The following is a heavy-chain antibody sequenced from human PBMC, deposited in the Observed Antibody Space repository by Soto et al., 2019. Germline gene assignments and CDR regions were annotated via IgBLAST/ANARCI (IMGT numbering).Heavy chain of an antibody. CDR2: ISHDGNSK. D-gene: IGHD1-1*01. Sequence: QVQLVESGGGVVQPGTSLRLSCAASGFTFSDHGVHWVRQAPGKGLEWVAVISHDGNSKYYGDSVKGRFTVSRDNSNNMAYLQMNSLRLEDTAMYYCAKQFDLGGLEDYWGQGTLVAVSS. CDR3: AKQFDLGGLEDY. CDR1: GFTFSDHG. V-gene: IGHV3-30*18. J-gene: IGHJ4*02.